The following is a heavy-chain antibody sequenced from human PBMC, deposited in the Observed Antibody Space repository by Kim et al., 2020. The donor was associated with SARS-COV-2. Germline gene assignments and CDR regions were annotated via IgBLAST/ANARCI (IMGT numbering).Heavy chain of an antibody. V-gene: IGHV3-9*01. D-gene: IGHD1-26*01. CDR2: ISWNSGSI. CDR1: GFTFDDYA. CDR3: AKTPLGRWEPHDAFDI. Sequence: GGSLRLSCAASGFTFDDYAMHWVRQAPGKGLEWVSGISWNSGSIGYADSVKGRFTISRDNAKNSLYLQMNSLRAEDTALYYCAKTPLGRWEPHDAFDIWGQGTMVTVSS. J-gene: IGHJ3*02.